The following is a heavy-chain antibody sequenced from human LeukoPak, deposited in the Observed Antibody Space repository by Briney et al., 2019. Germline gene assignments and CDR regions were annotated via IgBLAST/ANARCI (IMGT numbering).Heavy chain of an antibody. V-gene: IGHV3-7*01. CDR3: ARESSGSSSSFDY. CDR2: IKQDGSEK. J-gene: IGHJ4*02. CDR1: GFTFGSYW. Sequence: GGSLRLSCAASGFTFGSYWMSWVRQAPGKGLEWVANIKQDGSEKYYVDSVKGRFTISRDNAKNSPYLQMNSLRAEDTAVYYCARESSGSSSSFDYWGQGTLVTVSS. D-gene: IGHD6-6*01.